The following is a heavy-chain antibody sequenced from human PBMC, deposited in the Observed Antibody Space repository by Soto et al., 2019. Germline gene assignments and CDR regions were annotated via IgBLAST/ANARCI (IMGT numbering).Heavy chain of an antibody. D-gene: IGHD6-13*01. J-gene: IGHJ4*02. V-gene: IGHV3-23*01. CDR2: ISGSGGST. CDR3: ATPDRPNRWAVGKQQLVSYHFDY. CDR1: GFTFSSYA. Sequence: GGSLRLSCAASGFTFSSYAMSWVRQAPGKGLEWVSAISGSGGSTYYADSVKGRFTISRDNSKNTLYLQMNSLRAEDTAVYYCATPDRPNRWAVGKQQLVSYHFDYWGQGTLVTVSS.